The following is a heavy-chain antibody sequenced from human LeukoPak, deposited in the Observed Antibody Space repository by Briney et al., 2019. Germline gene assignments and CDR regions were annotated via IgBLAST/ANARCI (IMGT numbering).Heavy chain of an antibody. CDR3: AREGGSYPHDRSWFDP. V-gene: IGHV4-61*02. J-gene: IGHJ5*02. Sequence: SETLSLTCTVSGGSISSGSYYWSWIRQPAGKGLEWIGRIYTSGSTNYNPSLKSRVTISVDTSKNQFSLKLSSVTAADTAVYYCAREGGSYPHDRSWFDPWGQGTLVTVSS. CDR2: IYTSGST. D-gene: IGHD3-16*02. CDR1: GGSISSGSYY.